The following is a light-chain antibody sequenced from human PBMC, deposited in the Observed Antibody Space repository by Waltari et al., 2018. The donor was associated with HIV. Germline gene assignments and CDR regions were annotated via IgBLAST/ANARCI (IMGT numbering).Light chain of an antibody. CDR1: PFTNK. Sequence: SYDLTQPPSVSVSPGQTARITCSGDPFTNKMSSWYQQKPGRAPVVLIYEDSARDSGIPERFSAYRSWTTATLIISGVQAEDEADYFCQAAESSSGMWVFGGGTKVTVL. CDR2: EDS. CDR3: QAAESSSGMWV. V-gene: IGLV3-25*03. J-gene: IGLJ3*02.